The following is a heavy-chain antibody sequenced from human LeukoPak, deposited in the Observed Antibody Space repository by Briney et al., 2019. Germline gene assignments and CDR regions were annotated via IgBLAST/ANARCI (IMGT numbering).Heavy chain of an antibody. CDR2: INHSGST. Sequence: PSETLSLTCAVYGGSFSGYYWSWIRQPPGKGLEWIGEINHSGSTNYSPSLKSRVTISVDTSKNQFSLKLSSVTAADTAVYYCARAFYPGDYYYMDVWGKGTTVTVSS. CDR1: GGSFSGYY. V-gene: IGHV4-34*01. D-gene: IGHD3-16*02. J-gene: IGHJ6*03. CDR3: ARAFYPGDYYYMDV.